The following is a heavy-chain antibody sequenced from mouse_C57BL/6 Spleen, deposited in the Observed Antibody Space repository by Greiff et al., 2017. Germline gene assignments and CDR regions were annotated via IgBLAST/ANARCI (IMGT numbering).Heavy chain of an antibody. J-gene: IGHJ3*01. D-gene: IGHD1-1*01. CDR2: INPNNGGT. V-gene: IGHV1-26*01. Sequence: VQLQQSGPELVKPGASVKISCKASGYTFTDYYMNWVKQSHGKSLEWIGDINPNNGGTSYNQKFKGKATLTVDKSSSTAYMELRSLTSEDSAVYCCARGDYCGAWFGDRGPGPLVSVAS. CDR1: GYTFTDYY. CDR3: ARGDYCGAWFGD.